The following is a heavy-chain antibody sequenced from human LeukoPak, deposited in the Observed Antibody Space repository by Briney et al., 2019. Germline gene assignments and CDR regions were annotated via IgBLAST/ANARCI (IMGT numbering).Heavy chain of an antibody. D-gene: IGHD6-19*01. CDR3: ATHSDWRFDY. V-gene: IGHV3-7*01. J-gene: IGHJ4*02. CDR2: INQDGSER. CDR1: GFTFSSDW. Sequence: TGGSLRLSCAASGFTFSSDWMSWVRQAPGKGLEWVANINQDGSERNYVDSVKGRFTISRDNAKSSVFLQMNSLGAEDTAVYYCATHSDWRFDYWGQGTLVSVSS.